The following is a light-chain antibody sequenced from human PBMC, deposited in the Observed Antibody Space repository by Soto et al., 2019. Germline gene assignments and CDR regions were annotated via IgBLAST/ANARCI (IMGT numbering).Light chain of an antibody. CDR1: SSDVESYNL. CDR2: EGT. V-gene: IGLV2-23*03. J-gene: IGLJ1*01. CDR3: CSYAGTATV. Sequence: QSVLTQPRSVSGSPGQSVTISCTGTSSDVESYNLVSWFRQHPGEAPKLIVYEGTKRPSGVSNRFSGSKSGNPASLTISGLQAEDEANYYCCSYAGTATVFGTGTKVTVL.